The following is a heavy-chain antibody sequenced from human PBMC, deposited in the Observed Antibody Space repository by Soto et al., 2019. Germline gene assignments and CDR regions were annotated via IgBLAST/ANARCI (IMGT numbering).Heavy chain of an antibody. J-gene: IGHJ4*02. CDR1: GFTFTRYS. V-gene: IGHV3-21*06. CDR2: ISSTTNYV. CDR3: ARESEDLTSNFDY. Sequence: GGSLRLSCAASGFTFTRYSMNWVRQAPGKGLEWVSSISSTTNYVYYGDSMKGRFTISRDNAKNSLYLEMNSLRAEDTAVYYCARESEDLTSNFDYWGQGTLVTVSS.